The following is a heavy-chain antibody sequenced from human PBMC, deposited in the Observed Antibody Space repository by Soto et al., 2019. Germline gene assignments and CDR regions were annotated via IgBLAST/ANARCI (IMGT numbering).Heavy chain of an antibody. CDR2: IYPGDSDT. J-gene: IGHJ4*02. CDR1: GYRLTRYL. D-gene: IGHD3-9*01. V-gene: IGHV5-51*01. Sequence: GGSLKISCTGSGYRLTRYLIGWVRQMPGKGLEWMGIIYPGDSDTRYSPSFQGQVTISADKSISTAYLQWSSLKASDTAMYYCARHNDYDILTGYYKDWGQGTLVTVSS. CDR3: ARHNDYDILTGYYKD.